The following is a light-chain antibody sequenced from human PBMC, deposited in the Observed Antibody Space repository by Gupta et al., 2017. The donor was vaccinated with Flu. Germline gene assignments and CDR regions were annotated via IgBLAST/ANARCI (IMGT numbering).Light chain of an antibody. CDR1: QSVSSN. CDR3: QQDNNSSRT. J-gene: IGKJ1*01. Sequence: PATLSVSPGERATLSCRASQSVSSNLVGYQQKLRHEPRRLIYGAATRATGSPARWSGSGSGTEVIPTISSLQYEDDAVEYCQQDNNSSRTFGQGTKVEIK. V-gene: IGKV3-15*01. CDR2: GAA.